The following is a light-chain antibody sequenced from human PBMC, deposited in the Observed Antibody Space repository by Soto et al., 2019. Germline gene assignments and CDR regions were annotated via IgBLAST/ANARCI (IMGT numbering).Light chain of an antibody. CDR2: EVS. CDR1: SSDIGGHNF. Sequence: QSVLTQPAAVSGSPGQSITISCTGTSSDIGGHNFVSWYQHHPGKAPKLLIYEVSYRASGVSNRFTGSKSANTASLTISGLQAEDEADYYCSSYTTSSHVVFGGGTKLTVL. J-gene: IGLJ2*01. CDR3: SSYTTSSHVV. V-gene: IGLV2-14*01.